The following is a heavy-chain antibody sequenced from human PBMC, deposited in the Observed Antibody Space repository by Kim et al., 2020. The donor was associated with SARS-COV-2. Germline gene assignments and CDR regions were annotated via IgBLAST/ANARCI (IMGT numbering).Heavy chain of an antibody. D-gene: IGHD5-18*01. Sequence: YAAPVKGRFTISRDDSKNTLYLQMNSLKTEDTAVYYCTTDGDTAMVSLDYWGQGTLVTVSS. V-gene: IGHV3-15*01. CDR3: TTDGDTAMVSLDY. J-gene: IGHJ4*02.